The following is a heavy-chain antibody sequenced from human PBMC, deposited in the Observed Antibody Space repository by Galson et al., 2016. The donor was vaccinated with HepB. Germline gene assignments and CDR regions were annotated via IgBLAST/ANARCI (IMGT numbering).Heavy chain of an antibody. J-gene: IGHJ4*02. CDR2: IWADGGNK. CDR3: AGDMYTGSYIIDY. CDR1: GFTFSNHG. D-gene: IGHD1-26*01. V-gene: IGHV3-33*01. Sequence: SLRLSCAASGFTFSNHGMHWVRQAPGKGLECVAVIWADGGNKSYVDSVKGRFTISRDNSKNTVYLQMNSLRADDTAVYYCAGDMYTGSYIIDYWGQGTLVTVSS.